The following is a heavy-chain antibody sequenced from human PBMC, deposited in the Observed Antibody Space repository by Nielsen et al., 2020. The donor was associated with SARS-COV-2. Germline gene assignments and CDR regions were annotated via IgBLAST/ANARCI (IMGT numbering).Heavy chain of an antibody. J-gene: IGHJ4*02. D-gene: IGHD6-19*01. CDR1: GFTFSRYG. CDR3: ARVSIAVGDY. CDR2: ISYDGSNE. Sequence: GGSLRLSCAASGFTFSRYGMHWVRQAPGKGLEWVTVISYDGSNEYYADSVKGRFTISRDNSKNMVYLQMNSLRAEDTAVYYCARVSIAVGDYWGQGTLVTVSS. V-gene: IGHV3-30*03.